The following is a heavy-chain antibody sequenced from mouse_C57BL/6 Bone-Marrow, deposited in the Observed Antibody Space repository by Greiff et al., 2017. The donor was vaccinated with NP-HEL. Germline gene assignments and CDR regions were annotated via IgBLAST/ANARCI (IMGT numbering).Heavy chain of an antibody. CDR2: SRNKANDYTT. CDR1: GFTFSDFY. D-gene: IGHD2-1*01. V-gene: IGHV7-1*01. J-gene: IGHJ3*01. CDR3: ARDAGNYRFAY. Sequence: DVKLVESGGGLVQSGRSLRLSCATSGFTFSDFYMEWVRQAPGKGLEWIAASRNKANDYTTEYSASVKGRLIVSRDTSQSILYLQMNALRAEDTAIYYCARDAGNYRFAYWGQGTLVTVSA.